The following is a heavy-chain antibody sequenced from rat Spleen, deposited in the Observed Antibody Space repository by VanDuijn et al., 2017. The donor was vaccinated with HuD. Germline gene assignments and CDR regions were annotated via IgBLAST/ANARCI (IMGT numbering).Heavy chain of an antibody. CDR1: GFTFSDYN. V-gene: IGHV5-7*01. J-gene: IGHJ2*01. D-gene: IGHD1-12*02. CDR2: ILYDDTNV. Sequence: EVQLVESGGGLVQPGRSLKLSCAASGFTFSDYNMAWVRQAPKKGLEWVATILYDDTNVYYRDSVKGRFTISRDNAKSTLYLQMSSLRSEDTATYYCARHNYDGSYYYYFDNWGQGVMVTVSS. CDR3: ARHNYDGSYYYYFDN.